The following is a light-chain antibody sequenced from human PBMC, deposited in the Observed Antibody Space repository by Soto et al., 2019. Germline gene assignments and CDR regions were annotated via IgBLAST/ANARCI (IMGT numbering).Light chain of an antibody. J-gene: IGLJ1*01. V-gene: IGLV1-47*01. CDR2: RDN. Sequence: SVLTQPPSVSGTPGQRVTISCSGGISNIATNYVHWFQQLPGTAPKVLSNRDNQRPSGVPDRFSGSKSGTSASLAISGLRSEDEAEYYCAAWDDTVRSYVFGTGTKLTVL. CDR3: AAWDDTVRSYV. CDR1: ISNIATNY.